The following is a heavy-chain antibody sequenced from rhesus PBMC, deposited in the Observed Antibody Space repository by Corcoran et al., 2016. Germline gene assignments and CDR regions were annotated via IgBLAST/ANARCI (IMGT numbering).Heavy chain of an antibody. CDR3: ARGGGYSGYTDYFDY. CDR1: GFSISTTGTG. Sequence: QVTLKESGPALVKPTQTLTLTCTFSGFSISTTGTGVGWIRQPPGKALEWLASIYWNDSKYYSTSLESRLPISKDTSKNQVVLTMTNMDPVDTATYYCARGGGYSGYTDYFDYWGQGVLVTISS. D-gene: IGHD5-30*01. CDR2: IYWNDSK. V-gene: IGHV2-95*01. J-gene: IGHJ4*01.